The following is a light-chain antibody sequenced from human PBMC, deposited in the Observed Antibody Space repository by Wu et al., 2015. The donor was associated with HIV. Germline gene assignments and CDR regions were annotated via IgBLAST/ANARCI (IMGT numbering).Light chain of an antibody. CDR3: QHHDPSSPWT. Sequence: EIVLTQSPGTLPLSPGERATLSCRASQSISVNYLAWYQQKPGQAPRLLIFGVSNRATGIPARFSGSGSGTDFTLTISRLEPEDFAVYYRQHHDPSSPWTFGQGTRVEIK. J-gene: IGKJ1*01. V-gene: IGKV3-20*01. CDR1: QSISVNY. CDR2: GVS.